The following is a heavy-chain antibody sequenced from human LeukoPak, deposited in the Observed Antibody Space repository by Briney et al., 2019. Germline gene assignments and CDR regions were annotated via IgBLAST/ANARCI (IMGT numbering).Heavy chain of an antibody. D-gene: IGHD6-13*01. J-gene: IGHJ4*02. CDR2: ISSGGSTI. Sequence: GGSLRLSCAASGFTVSSNYMSWIRQAPGKGLEWVSYISSGGSTIYYADSVKGRFTISRDNSKNTLYLQMNSLRAEDTAVYYCANYGGGGQQLHLDYWGQGTLVTVSS. V-gene: IGHV3-11*01. CDR1: GFTVSSNY. CDR3: ANYGGGGQQLHLDY.